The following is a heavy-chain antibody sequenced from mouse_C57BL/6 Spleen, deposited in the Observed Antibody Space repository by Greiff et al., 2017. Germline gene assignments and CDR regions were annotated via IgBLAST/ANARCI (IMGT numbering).Heavy chain of an antibody. CDR3: ARIYYDYGLDY. V-gene: IGHV7-3*01. CDR1: GFTFTDYY. CDR2: IRNKANGYTT. Sequence: EVQRVESGGGLVQPGGSLSLSCAASGFTFTDYYMSWVRQPPGKALEWLGFIRNKANGYTTEYSASVKGRFTISRDNSQSILYLQLNDLRAEDGATYYCARIYYDYGLDYWGQGTTLTVSS. J-gene: IGHJ2*01. D-gene: IGHD2-4*01.